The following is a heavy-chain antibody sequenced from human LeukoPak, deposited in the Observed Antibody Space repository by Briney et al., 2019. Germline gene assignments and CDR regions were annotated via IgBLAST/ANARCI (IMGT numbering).Heavy chain of an antibody. Sequence: PSETLSLTCTVSGGSINSGEYYWTWLRQLPGKGLEWIDYIYFSGSTDYNLSLEGRVSMSIDTSKNQFSLRLRSVTAADTAIYYCVRYCSGGTCYRREDAFDVWGQGTLVTVSS. D-gene: IGHD2-15*01. J-gene: IGHJ3*01. CDR2: IYFSGST. CDR3: VRYCSGGTCYRREDAFDV. CDR1: GGSINSGEYY. V-gene: IGHV4-30-4*01.